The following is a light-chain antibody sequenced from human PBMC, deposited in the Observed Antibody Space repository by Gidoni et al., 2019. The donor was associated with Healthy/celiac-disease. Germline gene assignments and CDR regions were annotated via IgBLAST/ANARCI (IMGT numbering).Light chain of an antibody. J-gene: IGKJ2*01. V-gene: IGKV1-39*01. CDR2: AAS. Sequence: DIQMTQSLSSLSASVGDRDTITCRASQSISSYLNWYQQKPGKAPKLLIYAASSLQSGVPSRFSGSGSGTDFTLTISSLQPEDFATYYCQQSYSTPMYTFGQGTKLEIK. CDR1: QSISSY. CDR3: QQSYSTPMYT.